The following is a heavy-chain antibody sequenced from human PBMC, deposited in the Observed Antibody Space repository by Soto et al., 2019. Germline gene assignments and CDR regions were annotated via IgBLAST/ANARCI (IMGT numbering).Heavy chain of an antibody. D-gene: IGHD2-15*01. CDR3: ARDNNSCSGGSCYFDY. CDR2: INPNRGGT. J-gene: IGHJ4*02. V-gene: IGHV1-2*04. CDR1: GYTFTGYY. Sequence: ASVKVSCKASGYTFTGYYMHWVRQAPGQGLEWMGWINPNRGGTNYAQKFQGWVTMTRDTSISTAYMELSRLRSDDTAVYYCARDNNSCSGGSCYFDYWGQGTLVTVSS.